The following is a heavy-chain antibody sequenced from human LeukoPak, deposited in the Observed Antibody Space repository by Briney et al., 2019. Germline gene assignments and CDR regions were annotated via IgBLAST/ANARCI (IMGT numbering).Heavy chain of an antibody. V-gene: IGHV3-64*01. CDR2: ISSNGGSK. CDR3: ARGPRGIVVGAYFDS. CDR1: GFSFDAYT. J-gene: IGHJ4*02. Sequence: PGGSLRLSCAASGFSFDAYTMHWVRQAPGKGLEYVSAISSNGGSKYYANSVRGRFTISRDNSKNTLFVQMGSLRAEDRAVYYCARGPRGIVVGAYFDSWGQGTLVTVSS. D-gene: IGHD2-21*01.